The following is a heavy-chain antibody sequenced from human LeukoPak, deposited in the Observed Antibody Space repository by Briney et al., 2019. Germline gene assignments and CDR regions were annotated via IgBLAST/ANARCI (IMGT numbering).Heavy chain of an antibody. J-gene: IGHJ4*02. Sequence: GASVKVSCKASGGTFSSYAISWVRQAPGQGLEWMGRIIPILGIANYAQKFQGRVTITADKSTSTAYMELSSLRSEDTAVYYCARGGYGDYEDDLYFDYWGQGTLVTVSS. CDR2: IIPILGIA. CDR3: ARGGYGDYEDDLYFDY. V-gene: IGHV1-69*04. CDR1: GGTFSSYA. D-gene: IGHD4-17*01.